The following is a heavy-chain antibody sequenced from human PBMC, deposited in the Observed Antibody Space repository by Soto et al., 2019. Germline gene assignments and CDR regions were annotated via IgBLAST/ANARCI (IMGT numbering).Heavy chain of an antibody. D-gene: IGHD3-3*02. CDR3: ARDKDRQQLGGNYYYGIDV. J-gene: IGHJ6*02. CDR2: IIPIFLTP. CDR1: GGTFGNSA. Sequence: QVQLVQSGAEVKKPGSSVTVSCKASGGTFGNSAISWVRQAPGQGLEWMGGIIPIFLTPDYAQNFQGRLTITADESTSTAYMELTSLRSEDTAVYYCARDKDRQQLGGNYYYGIDVWGQGTTVTVSS. V-gene: IGHV1-69*12.